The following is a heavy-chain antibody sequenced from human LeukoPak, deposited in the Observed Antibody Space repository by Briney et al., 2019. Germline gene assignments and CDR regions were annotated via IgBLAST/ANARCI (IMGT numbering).Heavy chain of an antibody. J-gene: IGHJ6*02. V-gene: IGHV3-9*01. Sequence: GRSLRLSCAASGFTFDDYAMHWVRQAPGKGLEWVSGISWNSGSIGYADSVKGRFTISRDNVKNSLYLQMNSLRAEDTAVYYCARDRGVVDLYYYYGMDVWGQGTTVTVSS. D-gene: IGHD3-22*01. CDR3: ARDRGVVDLYYYYGMDV. CDR1: GFTFDDYA. CDR2: ISWNSGSI.